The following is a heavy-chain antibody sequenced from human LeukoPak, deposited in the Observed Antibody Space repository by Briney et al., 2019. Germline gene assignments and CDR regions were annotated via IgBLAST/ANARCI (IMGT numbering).Heavy chain of an antibody. D-gene: IGHD2-21*02. CDR1: GFTFSSYE. CDR2: ISSSGSTI. Sequence: GGSLRLSCAASGFTFSSYEMNRVRQAPGKGLEWVSYISSSGSTIYYADSVKGRFTISRDNAKNSLYLQMNSLRAEDTAVYYCARPSTYCGGDCSLDYWGQGTLVTVSS. CDR3: ARPSTYCGGDCSLDY. V-gene: IGHV3-48*03. J-gene: IGHJ4*02.